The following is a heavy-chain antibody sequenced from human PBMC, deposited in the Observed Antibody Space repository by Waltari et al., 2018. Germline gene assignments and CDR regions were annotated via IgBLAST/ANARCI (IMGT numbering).Heavy chain of an antibody. CDR1: GGSFSGYY. Sequence: QVQLQQWGAGLLKPSETLSLTCAVYGGSFSGYYWSWIRQPPGKGLEWIGEIIQSGSTNYNPALKSRVPRSVDTSKNQFSLKLSSVPAADTAVYYCARDGGGSGSSRTRYFDYWGQGTLVTVSS. CDR2: IIQSGST. CDR3: ARDGGGSGSSRTRYFDY. J-gene: IGHJ4*02. D-gene: IGHD3-10*01. V-gene: IGHV4-34*12.